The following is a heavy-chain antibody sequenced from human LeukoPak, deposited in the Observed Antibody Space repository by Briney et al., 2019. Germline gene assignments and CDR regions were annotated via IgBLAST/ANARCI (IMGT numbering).Heavy chain of an antibody. V-gene: IGHV3-53*01. CDR1: GFIVSSNY. J-gene: IGHJ4*02. CDR2: IYSGGST. Sequence: PGGSLRLSCAASGFIVSSNYMSWVRQAPGKGLEWVSAIYSGGSTNYADSVKGRFTISRDNAKNSLYLQMNSLRAEDTAVYYCARESLPAAMGLFDYWGQGTLVTVSS. CDR3: ARESLPAAMGLFDY. D-gene: IGHD2-2*01.